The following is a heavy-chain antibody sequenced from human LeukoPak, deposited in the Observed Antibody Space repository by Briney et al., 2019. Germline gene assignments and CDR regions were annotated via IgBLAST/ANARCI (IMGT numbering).Heavy chain of an antibody. CDR3: ARVTWSSSSCFEY. J-gene: IGHJ4*02. V-gene: IGHV3-21*01. Sequence: PGGSLRLSCAASGFTFSSYSMNWVRQAPGKGLEWVSSISSSSSYIYYADSVKGRFTISRDNAKNSPYLQMNSLRAEDTAVYYCARVTWSSSSCFEYWGQGTLVTVSS. D-gene: IGHD6-13*01. CDR2: ISSSSSYI. CDR1: GFTFSSYS.